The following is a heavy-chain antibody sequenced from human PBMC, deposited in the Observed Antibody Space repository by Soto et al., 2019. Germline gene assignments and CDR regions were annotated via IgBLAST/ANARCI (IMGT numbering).Heavy chain of an antibody. J-gene: IGHJ6*02. V-gene: IGHV3-49*03. CDR1: GFTFGDFG. CDR2: IRSKGYGGTT. CDR3: ASLTSWSQEYYYGMDV. D-gene: IGHD2-2*01. Sequence: PGGSLRLSCTGSGFTFGDFGMSWFRQAPGKGLEWLSFIRSKGYGGTTESAASVRGRFITSRDDSKSIAYLQMNSPKTEDTAVYYCASLTSWSQEYYYGMDVWGQGTTVTVS.